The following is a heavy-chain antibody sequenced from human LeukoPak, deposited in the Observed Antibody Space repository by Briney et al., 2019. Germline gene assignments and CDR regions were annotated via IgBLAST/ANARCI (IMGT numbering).Heavy chain of an antibody. Sequence: KSGGSLRLSCAASGFTFSDYYMSWIRQAPGKGLEWVSYISSSGSTIYYADSVKGRFTISRDNAKNSLYLQMNSLRAEDTAVYYCARESSDLGSYLHTWGQGTLVTVSS. CDR3: ARESSDLGSYLHT. V-gene: IGHV3-11*04. CDR2: ISSSGSTI. CDR1: GFTFSDYY. D-gene: IGHD3-10*01. J-gene: IGHJ5*02.